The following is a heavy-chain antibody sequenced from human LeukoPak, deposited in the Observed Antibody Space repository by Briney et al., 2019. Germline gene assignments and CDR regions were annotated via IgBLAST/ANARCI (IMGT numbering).Heavy chain of an antibody. CDR1: EFSVGSNY. Sequence: GGTLRLSCAASEFSVGSNYMTWVRQAPGKGLEWVSYISSSSSTIYYADSVKGRFTISRDNAKNSLYLQMNSLRAEDTAVYYCARAHHRRVYDYVWGSYPYWGQGTLVTVSS. D-gene: IGHD3-16*02. J-gene: IGHJ4*02. CDR3: ARAHHRRVYDYVWGSYPY. CDR2: ISSSSSTI. V-gene: IGHV3-48*01.